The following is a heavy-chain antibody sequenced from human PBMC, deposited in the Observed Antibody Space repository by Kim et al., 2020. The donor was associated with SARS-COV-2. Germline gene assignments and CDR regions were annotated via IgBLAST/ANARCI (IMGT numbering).Heavy chain of an antibody. V-gene: IGHV5-51*01. J-gene: IGHJ4*02. D-gene: IGHD3-10*01. Sequence: YSPSFQGQVTISADKSISTAYLQWSSLKASDTAMYYCARLLMVRGATGDYWGQGTLVTVSS. CDR3: ARLLMVRGATGDY.